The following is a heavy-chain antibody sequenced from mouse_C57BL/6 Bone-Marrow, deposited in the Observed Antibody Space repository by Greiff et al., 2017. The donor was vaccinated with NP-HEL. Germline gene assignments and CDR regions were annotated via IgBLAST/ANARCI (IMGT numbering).Heavy chain of an antibody. V-gene: IGHV7-3*01. CDR2: IRNKANGYTT. Sequence: EVKLQESGGGLVQPGGSLSLSCAASGFTFTDYYMSWVRQPPGKALEWLGFIRNKANGYTTAYSASVKGRFTISRDNSQSILYLQMNALRAEDSATYYCARYDSDFDYWGQGTTLTVSS. J-gene: IGHJ2*01. CDR1: GFTFTDYY. CDR3: ARYDSDFDY.